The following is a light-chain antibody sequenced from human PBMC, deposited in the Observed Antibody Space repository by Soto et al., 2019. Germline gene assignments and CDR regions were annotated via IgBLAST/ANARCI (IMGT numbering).Light chain of an antibody. Sequence: DIQMSQSPSTXSXXVXXXXXXXCRASQSISNWLAWYQQKPGTAPKVLIYHASNLQSGVPSRFSGSGSGTEFTLTISSLQPDDFATYYCQQYNSYSFGQGTKVDIK. CDR2: HAS. CDR1: QSISNW. J-gene: IGKJ1*01. V-gene: IGKV1-5*02. CDR3: QQYNSYS.